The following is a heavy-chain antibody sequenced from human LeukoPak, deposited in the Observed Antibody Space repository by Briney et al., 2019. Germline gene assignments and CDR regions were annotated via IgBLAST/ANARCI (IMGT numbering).Heavy chain of an antibody. Sequence: GGSLRLSCAASGFTFSRYWISXVRXAPGKXXXXVANIKQDGSEKYYVDSVKGRFTISRDNAKNSLYLQMNSLRGEDTAVYYCVRVSCTNGVCYGFDYWGQGTLVTVSS. CDR1: GFTFSRYW. CDR3: VRVSCTNGVCYGFDY. CDR2: IKQDGSEK. V-gene: IGHV3-7*01. D-gene: IGHD2-8*01. J-gene: IGHJ4*02.